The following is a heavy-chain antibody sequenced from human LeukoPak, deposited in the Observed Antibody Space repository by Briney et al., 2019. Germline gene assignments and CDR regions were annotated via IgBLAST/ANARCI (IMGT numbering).Heavy chain of an antibody. CDR3: ARGQFSGDSSSRYYYYMDV. CDR1: GGSFSDYY. V-gene: IGHV4-34*01. J-gene: IGHJ6*03. Sequence: SETLSLTCAVYGGSFSDYYWSWIRQPPGKGLEWIGEINHSGSTNYNPSLKSRVTISVDTSKNQFSLKLSSVTAADTAVYYCARGQFSGDSSSRYYYYMDVWGKGTTVTVSS. CDR2: INHSGST. D-gene: IGHD6-13*01.